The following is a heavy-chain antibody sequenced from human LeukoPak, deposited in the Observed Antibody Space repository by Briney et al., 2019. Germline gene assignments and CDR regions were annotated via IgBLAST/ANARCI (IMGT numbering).Heavy chain of an antibody. Sequence: SETLSLTCTVSGGSISSYYWSWIRQPPGKGLQWIGYIYYSGSTNYNPSLKSRVTISVDTSKNQFSLKLSSVTAADTAVYYCARGPKWLPFDYWGQGTLVTVSS. V-gene: IGHV4-59*01. CDR3: ARGPKWLPFDY. CDR2: IYYSGST. J-gene: IGHJ4*02. D-gene: IGHD5-12*01. CDR1: GGSISSYY.